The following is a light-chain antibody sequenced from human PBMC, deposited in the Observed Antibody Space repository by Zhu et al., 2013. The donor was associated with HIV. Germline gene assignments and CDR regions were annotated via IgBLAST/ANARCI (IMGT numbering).Light chain of an antibody. CDR1: QTVSYRH. Sequence: EIVLMQSPGSLSLSRGESATLSCRASQTVSYRHIAWYHQKPGQPPRLLLYGSSSRAPGIPERFSGSGSGTDFTLTITGLEPEDFAVYYCQQSDRSPLTFGGGTKVEIK. CDR3: QQSDRSPLT. V-gene: IGKV3-20*01. J-gene: IGKJ4*01. CDR2: GSS.